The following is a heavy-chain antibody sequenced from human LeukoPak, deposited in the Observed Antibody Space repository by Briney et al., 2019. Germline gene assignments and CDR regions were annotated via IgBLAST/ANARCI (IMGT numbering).Heavy chain of an antibody. D-gene: IGHD3-22*01. CDR2: INTDGGAT. CDR3: AKHGNYDTSGFYCVHF. Sequence: PGGSLRLSCAASGFPFSNYAMTWVRQAPGKGLEWVSSINTDGGATYYADSLKGRFTVSRGNSNNTLYLQMNGLRAEGTAVYYCAKHGNYDTSGFYCVHFWGQGTLVTVSS. CDR1: GFPFSNYA. J-gene: IGHJ4*02. V-gene: IGHV3-23*01.